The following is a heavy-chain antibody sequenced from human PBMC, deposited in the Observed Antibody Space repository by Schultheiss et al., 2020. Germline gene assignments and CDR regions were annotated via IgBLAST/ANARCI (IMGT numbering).Heavy chain of an antibody. V-gene: IGHV1-8*02. CDR3: ARVGPHSSSSRMDV. Sequence: ASVKVSCKASGGTFSGYAITWVRQAPGQGLEWMGWISAYNGNTNYAQKLQGRVTMTRNTSISTAYMELSSLRSEDTAVYYCARVGPHSSSSRMDVWGKGTTVTVSS. J-gene: IGHJ6*03. CDR2: ISAYNGNT. D-gene: IGHD6-6*01. CDR1: GGTFSGYA.